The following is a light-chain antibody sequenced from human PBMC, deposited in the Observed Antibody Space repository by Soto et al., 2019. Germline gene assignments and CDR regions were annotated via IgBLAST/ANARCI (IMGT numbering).Light chain of an antibody. V-gene: IGLV2-8*01. CDR1: SSDVGGYNY. J-gene: IGLJ1*01. Sequence: QSVLAQPPSASGSPGQSAAISCTGTSSDVGGYNYVSWYQQHPGKASKLMIYEVNKRPSGVPDRFSGSKSGNTASLTVSGLQAEDEADYYCSSYAGSSNVFGTGTKVTVL. CDR2: EVN. CDR3: SSYAGSSNV.